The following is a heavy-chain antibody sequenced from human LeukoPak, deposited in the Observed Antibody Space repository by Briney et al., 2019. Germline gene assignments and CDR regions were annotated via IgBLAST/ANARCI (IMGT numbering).Heavy chain of an antibody. CDR1: GGSISSYY. V-gene: IGHV4-4*07. J-gene: IGHJ5*02. D-gene: IGHD6-13*01. CDR3: AREVSEQQLESWFDP. CDR2: IYTSGST. Sequence: PSETLSLTCTVSGGSISSYYWSWIRQPAGKGLEWIGRIYTSGSTNYNPSLKSRVTMSVDTSKNQFSLKLSSVTAADTAVYYCAREVSEQQLESWFDPWGQGTLVTVSS.